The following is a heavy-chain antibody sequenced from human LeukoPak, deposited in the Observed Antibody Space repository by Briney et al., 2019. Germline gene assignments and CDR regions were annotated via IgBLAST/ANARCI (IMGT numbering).Heavy chain of an antibody. V-gene: IGHV3-66*02. CDR1: GFTVSSNY. D-gene: IGHD3-10*01. CDR2: IYSGGST. J-gene: IGHJ4*02. CDR3: ARIFRPYEFGEGGSFDY. Sequence: PGGSLRLSCAASGFTVSSNYMSWVRQAPGKGLEWVSVIYSGGSTYYADSVKGRFIISRDNSKNTLYLQMNSLRAEDTAVYYCARIFRPYEFGEGGSFDYWGQGTLVTVSS.